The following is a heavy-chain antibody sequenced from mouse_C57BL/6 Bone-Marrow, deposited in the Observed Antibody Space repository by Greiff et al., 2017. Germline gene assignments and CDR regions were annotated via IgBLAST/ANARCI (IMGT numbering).Heavy chain of an antibody. J-gene: IGHJ2*01. CDR3: AKLGRLYYFDY. Sequence: EVQLKESGPGLVKPSQSLSLTCSVTGYSITSGYYWNWIRQFPGNKLEWMGYISYDGSNNYNPSLKNRISITRDTSKNQFFLKLNSVTTEDTATYYCAKLGRLYYFDYWGQGTTLTVSS. CDR2: ISYDGSN. V-gene: IGHV3-6*01. CDR1: GYSITSGYY. D-gene: IGHD4-1*01.